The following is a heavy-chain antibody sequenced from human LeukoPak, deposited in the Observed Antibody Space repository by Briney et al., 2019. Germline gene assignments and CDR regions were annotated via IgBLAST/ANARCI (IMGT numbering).Heavy chain of an antibody. J-gene: IGHJ6*02. CDR2: INPNSGGT. D-gene: IGHD3-22*01. V-gene: IGHV1-2*02. CDR3: ARGGGLLMYDYYYGMDV. Sequence: ASVKVSCKASGYTFTGYYMHWVRQAPGQGLEWMGWINPNSGGTNYAQKFQGRVTMTRDTSISTAYMELSRLRSDDTAVYYCARGGGLLMYDYYYGMDVWGQGTTVTVSS. CDR1: GYTFTGYY.